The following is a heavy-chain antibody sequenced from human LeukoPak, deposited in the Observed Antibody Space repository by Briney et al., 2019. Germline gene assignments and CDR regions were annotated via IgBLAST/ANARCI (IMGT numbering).Heavy chain of an antibody. CDR1: GGTFSSYA. CDR3: ARGRGSGSETFDP. J-gene: IGHJ5*02. Sequence: SVKVSCKASGGTFSSYAISWVRQAPGQGLEWMGGIIPIFGTANYAQKLQGRVTMTTDTSTSTAYMELRSLRSDDTAVYYCARGRGSGSETFDPWGQGTLVTVSS. D-gene: IGHD3-22*01. V-gene: IGHV1-69*05. CDR2: IIPIFGTA.